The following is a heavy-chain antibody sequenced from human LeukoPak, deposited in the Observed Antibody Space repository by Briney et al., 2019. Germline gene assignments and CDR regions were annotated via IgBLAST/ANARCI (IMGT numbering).Heavy chain of an antibody. CDR2: IYYSGST. Sequence: PSETLSLTCTVSGGSISSYYWSWIRQPPGKGLEWIGYIYYSGSTNYNPSLKSRVTISVDTSKNQFSLKLSSVTAADTAVYYCARHLLAAAGTTGYYGMDVWGQGTTVTVSS. CDR1: GGSISSYY. J-gene: IGHJ6*02. CDR3: ARHLLAAAGTTGYYGMDV. V-gene: IGHV4-59*08. D-gene: IGHD6-13*01.